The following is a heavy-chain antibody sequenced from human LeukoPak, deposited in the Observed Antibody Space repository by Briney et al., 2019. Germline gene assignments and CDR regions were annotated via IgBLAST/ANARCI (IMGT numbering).Heavy chain of an antibody. CDR2: ISSSGSTI. V-gene: IGHV3-48*04. CDR3: ARDKGRYSSGWYLAFDI. J-gene: IGHJ3*02. D-gene: IGHD6-19*01. Sequence: GGSLRLSCAVSGIIFSSYSMNWVRQAPGKGLEWVSYISSSGSTIYYADSVKGRFTISRDNAKNSLYLQMNSLRAEDTAVYYCARDKGRYSSGWYLAFDIWGQGTMVTVSS. CDR1: GIIFSSYS.